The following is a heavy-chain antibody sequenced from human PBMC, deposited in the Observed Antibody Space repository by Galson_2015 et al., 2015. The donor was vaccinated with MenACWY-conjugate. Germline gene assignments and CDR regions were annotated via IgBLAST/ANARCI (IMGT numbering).Heavy chain of an antibody. Sequence: SLRLGCEASGFAFSGNCMHRVRHAPGKGLVWVSHISFDGSTTNYADSVKGRFTISRDNAKNILYLQMNSLRAEDTAVYYCARGWWGSSADYWGEGTRVTVSS. D-gene: IGHD2-21*01. CDR3: ARGWWGSSADY. CDR1: GFAFSGNC. V-gene: IGHV3-74*01. J-gene: IGHJ4*02. CDR2: ISFDGSTT.